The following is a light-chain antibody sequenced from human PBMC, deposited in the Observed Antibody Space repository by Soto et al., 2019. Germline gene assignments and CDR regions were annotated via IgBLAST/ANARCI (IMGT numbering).Light chain of an antibody. V-gene: IGKV4-1*01. CDR2: WAS. Sequence: SVVAALGEKATINCTSSQSDLYSSNNKNYLAWYQQKPGQTPKLLIYWASTRESGVPDRFSGSGSGTDCSITLRSLVGGDGAVYYCQYQSRTLRAFRQGTQVDIK. CDR1: QSDLYSSNNKNY. CDR3: QYQSRTLRA. J-gene: IGKJ1*01.